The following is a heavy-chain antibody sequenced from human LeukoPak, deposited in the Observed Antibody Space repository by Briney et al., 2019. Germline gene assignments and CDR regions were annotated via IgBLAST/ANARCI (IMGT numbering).Heavy chain of an antibody. CDR3: ARSDSYGYLVFDY. J-gene: IGHJ4*02. V-gene: IGHV3-11*01. Sequence: PGGSLRLSCAASGFTFSDYYMSWIRQAPGKGLEWVSYISSSGSTIYYADSVKGRFTISRDNAKNSLYLQMNSLRAEDTAVYYCARSDSYGYLVFDYWGQGTLVTVSS. CDR1: GFTFSDYY. CDR2: ISSSGSTI. D-gene: IGHD5-18*01.